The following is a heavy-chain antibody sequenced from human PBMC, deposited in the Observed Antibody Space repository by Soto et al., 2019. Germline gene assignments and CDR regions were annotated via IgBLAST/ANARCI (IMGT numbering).Heavy chain of an antibody. CDR3: ARARYYDWCFDL. V-gene: IGHV4-4*07. Sequence: SETLSLTCTVSGGAISGYYWTWVRQPAGKGLEWIGRIYSSGGTKYNPSLKSRVDMSLDMSKNQFSLRLSSVTAADTAVYFCARARYYDWCFDLWGLGTPGTAPQ. CDR1: GGAISGYY. D-gene: IGHD3-9*01. J-gene: IGHJ4*02. CDR2: IYSSGGT.